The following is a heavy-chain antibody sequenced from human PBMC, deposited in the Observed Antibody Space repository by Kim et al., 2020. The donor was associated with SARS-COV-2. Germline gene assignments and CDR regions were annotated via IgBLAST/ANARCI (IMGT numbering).Heavy chain of an antibody. D-gene: IGHD1-26*01. Sequence: SETLSLTCTVSGGSISSSSYYWGWIRQPPGKGLEWIGSIYYSGSTYYNPSLKSRVTISVDTSKNQFSLKLSSVTAADTAVYYCARQGGTWELHPYFDLWGRGTLVTVSS. CDR1: GGSISSSSYY. CDR2: IYYSGST. V-gene: IGHV4-39*01. CDR3: ARQGGTWELHPYFDL. J-gene: IGHJ2*01.